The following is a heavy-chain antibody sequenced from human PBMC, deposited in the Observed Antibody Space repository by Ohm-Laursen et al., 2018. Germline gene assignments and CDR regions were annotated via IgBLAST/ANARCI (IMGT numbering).Heavy chain of an antibody. CDR1: GGSISSYY. CDR3: ARGLNWGWFFDY. V-gene: IGHV4-59*07. D-gene: IGHD7-27*01. Sequence: SDTLSLTCTVSGGSISSYYWSWIRQPPGKGLEWIGYIYYSGSTNYNPSLKSRVTISVDTSKNQFSLKLSSVTAADTAVYYCARGLNWGWFFDYWGQGTLVTVSS. J-gene: IGHJ4*02. CDR2: IYYSGST.